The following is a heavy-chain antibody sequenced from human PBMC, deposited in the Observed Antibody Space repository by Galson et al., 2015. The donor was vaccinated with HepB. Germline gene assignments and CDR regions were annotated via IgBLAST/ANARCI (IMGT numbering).Heavy chain of an antibody. V-gene: IGHV2-5*02. D-gene: IGHD2-21*01. Sequence: PALVKPTQTLTLTCTFSGFSLSTTGVGVGWIRQPPGKALEWLAPIYWDDNKRYSPSLKSRLTITKDTSKNQVVLTMTNMDPVDTATYYCAHTSYSSSLPGWYFGLWGRAILVTVSS. CDR2: IYWDDNK. CDR1: GFSLSTTGVG. J-gene: IGHJ2*01. CDR3: AHTSYSSSLPGWYFGL.